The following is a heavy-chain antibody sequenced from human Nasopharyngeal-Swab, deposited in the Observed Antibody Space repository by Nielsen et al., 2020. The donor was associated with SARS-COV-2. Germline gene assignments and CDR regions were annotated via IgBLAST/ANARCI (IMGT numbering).Heavy chain of an antibody. CDR1: GFTFGNYA. J-gene: IGHJ4*02. CDR2: ITWNSGNK. Sequence: SLKISCAASGFTFGNYAMHWVRQPPGKGLEWVSGITWNSGNKGYAESVQGRFTISRDNAKNSLYLQMNSLRAEDTALYYCAKARRTDTYGYECFDSWGQGTLVTVSS. V-gene: IGHV3-9*01. CDR3: AKARRTDTYGYECFDS. D-gene: IGHD5-18*01.